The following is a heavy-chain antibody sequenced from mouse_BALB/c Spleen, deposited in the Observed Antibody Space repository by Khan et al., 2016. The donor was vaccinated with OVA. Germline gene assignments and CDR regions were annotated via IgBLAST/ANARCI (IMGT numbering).Heavy chain of an antibody. CDR2: ISYSGST. CDR3: ARQDYHGYAIAD. Sequence: EVQLQESGPGLVKPSQSLSLTCTVTGYSITSDYAWNWIRQFPGNKLEWMGYISYSGSTSYNPSLRSRISITRDTSKNQFFLQLNSVTTEDTATFYCARQDYHGYAIADWGQGTSVTVSS. V-gene: IGHV3-2*02. CDR1: GYSITSDYA. D-gene: IGHD1-1*01. J-gene: IGHJ4*01.